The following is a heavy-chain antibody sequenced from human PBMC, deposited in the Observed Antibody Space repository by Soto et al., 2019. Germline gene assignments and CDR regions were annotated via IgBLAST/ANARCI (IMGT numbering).Heavy chain of an antibody. CDR3: AREGTFYEYIWEKTAFDS. J-gene: IGHJ4*02. CDR2: INPSGGST. V-gene: IGHV1-46*03. CDR1: GYTFTSYY. D-gene: IGHD3-16*01. Sequence: QVQLVQSGAEVKKPGASVKVSCKASGYTFTSYYMHWVRQAPGQGLEWMGIINPSGGSTSYAQKFQGRITMTGDTPTSTVYMELSSLRSQDTAVSNCAREGTFYEYIWEKTAFDSWGEGTLVTVSS.